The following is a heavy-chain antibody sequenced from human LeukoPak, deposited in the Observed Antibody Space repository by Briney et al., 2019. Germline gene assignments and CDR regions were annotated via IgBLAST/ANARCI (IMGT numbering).Heavy chain of an antibody. CDR1: GYSISSGYY. Sequence: SETLSLTCTVSGYSISSGYYWGWIRQPPGKGLEWIGSIYNSGSTYYNPSLKSRVTISIDTSKNQFSLRLSSVTAPDTAVYYCARAYHSSWYLNWFDPWGQGTLVTVSS. J-gene: IGHJ5*02. CDR3: ARAYHSSWYLNWFDP. CDR2: IYNSGST. V-gene: IGHV4-38-2*02. D-gene: IGHD6-13*01.